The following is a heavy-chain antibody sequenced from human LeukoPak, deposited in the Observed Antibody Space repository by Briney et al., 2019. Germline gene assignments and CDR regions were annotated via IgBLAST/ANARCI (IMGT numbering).Heavy chain of an antibody. Sequence: GASVKVSCKASGYTFTSYVISWVRQAPGQGLEWMGWICAYNGNTNNAQKLQGRVTMTTDTPASTAYLELRSLRSDDTAVYYCARDLDIVVVPAAISWFDPWGQGTLVSVSS. J-gene: IGHJ5*02. D-gene: IGHD2-2*01. CDR1: GYTFTSYV. CDR2: ICAYNGNT. V-gene: IGHV1-18*01. CDR3: ARDLDIVVVPAAISWFDP.